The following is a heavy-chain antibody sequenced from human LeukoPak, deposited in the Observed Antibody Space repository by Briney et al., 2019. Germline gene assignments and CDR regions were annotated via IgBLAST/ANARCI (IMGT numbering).Heavy chain of an antibody. D-gene: IGHD2-15*01. V-gene: IGHV1-2*02. J-gene: IGHJ3*02. CDR1: GYTFTGYY. Sequence: SVKVSCKASGYTFTGYYMHWVRQAPGQGLEWMGWINPNSGGTNYAQKFQGRVTMTRDTSISTAYMELRSLRSDDTAVYYCARDYACSGGSCYSRRGAFDIWGQGTMVTVSS. CDR3: ARDYACSGGSCYSRRGAFDI. CDR2: INPNSGGT.